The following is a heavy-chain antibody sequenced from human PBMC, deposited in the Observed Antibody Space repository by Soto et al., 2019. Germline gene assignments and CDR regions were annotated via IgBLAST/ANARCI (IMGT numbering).Heavy chain of an antibody. V-gene: IGHV1-46*01. CDR2: INPSGGST. D-gene: IGHD2-15*01. CDR1: GYTFTSYY. J-gene: IGHJ4*02. Sequence: ASVKVSCKASGYTFTSYYMHWVRQAPGQGLEWMGIINPSGGSTSYAQKFQGRVTMTRDTSTSTVYMELSSLRSEDTAVYYCARGFRGCSGGSCYSTPFGYWGQGTLVTVSS. CDR3: ARGFRGCSGGSCYSTPFGY.